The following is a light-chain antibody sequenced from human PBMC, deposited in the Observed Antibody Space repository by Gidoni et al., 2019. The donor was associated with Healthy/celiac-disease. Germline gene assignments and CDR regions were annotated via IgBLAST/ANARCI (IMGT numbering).Light chain of an antibody. J-gene: IGKJ4*01. Sequence: DIQMTQSPSSLSASVGDRVTITCRASQSISSYLNWYQQKPRKAPMLLLDAASSLKSGAPSRFGGGAARTYITITSSSQQAEVFANYYYQHSNSPPLTFGEGTKVEIK. CDR1: QSISSY. CDR3: QHSNSPPLT. CDR2: AAS. V-gene: IGKV1-39*01.